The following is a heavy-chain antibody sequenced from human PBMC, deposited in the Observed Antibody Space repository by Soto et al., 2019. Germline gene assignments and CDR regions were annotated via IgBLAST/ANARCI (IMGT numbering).Heavy chain of an antibody. J-gene: IGHJ4*02. CDR3: ARRHGYTFDY. V-gene: IGHV4-4*02. Sequence: SETLSLTCAVSGGSISSSNWWSWVRQPPGKGLEWIGYIYYSGSTNYNPSLKSRVTISVDTSKNQFSLKLSSVTAADTAVYSCARRHGYTFDYWGQGTLVTVSS. D-gene: IGHD3-16*02. CDR1: GGSISSSNW. CDR2: IYYSGST.